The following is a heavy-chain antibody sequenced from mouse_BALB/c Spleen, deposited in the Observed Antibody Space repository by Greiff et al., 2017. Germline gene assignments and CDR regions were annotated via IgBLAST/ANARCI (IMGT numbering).Heavy chain of an antibody. CDR2: INPSNGRT. Sequence: QVQLQQPGAELVKPGASVKLSCKASGYTFTSYWMHWVKQRPGQGLEWIGEINPSNGRTNYNEKFKSKATLTVDKSSSTAYMQLSSLTSEDSAVYYCARGGHGVVAPFDYWGQGTTLTVSS. CDR3: ARGGHGVVAPFDY. CDR1: GYTFTSYW. J-gene: IGHJ2*01. V-gene: IGHV1S81*02. D-gene: IGHD1-1*01.